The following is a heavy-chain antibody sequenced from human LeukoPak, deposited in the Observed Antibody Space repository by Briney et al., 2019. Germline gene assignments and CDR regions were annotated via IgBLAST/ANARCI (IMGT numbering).Heavy chain of an antibody. D-gene: IGHD3-10*01. Sequence: GASVKVSCKASGYTFTSYDINWVRQATGQGLEWMGWMNPNSGNTGCAQKFQGRVTMTRNTSISTAYMELSSLRSEDTAVYYCARVKMVRGALKNYYYYFGMDVWGQGTTVTVSS. J-gene: IGHJ6*02. CDR3: ARVKMVRGALKNYYYYFGMDV. CDR2: MNPNSGNT. CDR1: GYTFTSYD. V-gene: IGHV1-8*01.